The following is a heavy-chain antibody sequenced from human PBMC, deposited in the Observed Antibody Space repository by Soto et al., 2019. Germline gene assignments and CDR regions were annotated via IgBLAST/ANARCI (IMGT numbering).Heavy chain of an antibody. CDR2: IYPGDSDT. D-gene: IGHD3-22*01. J-gene: IGHJ6*02. CDR3: ARFYYDSSGYLPSPYYYYYGMDV. Sequence: GASLKISCKGSGYSFTTYWIGWVRQMPGKGLEGMVIIYPGDSDTRYSPSFQGQVTISADKSINTTYLQWSSLRAEDTAVYYCARFYYDSSGYLPSPYYYYYGMDVWGQGTTVTVSS. V-gene: IGHV5-51*01. CDR1: GYSFTTYW.